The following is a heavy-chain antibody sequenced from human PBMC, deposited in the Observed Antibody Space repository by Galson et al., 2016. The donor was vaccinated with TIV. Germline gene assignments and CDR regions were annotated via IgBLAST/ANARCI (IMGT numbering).Heavy chain of an antibody. J-gene: IGHJ4*02. Sequence: SVKVSCKASGGTLNNYAINWVRQAPGQGLEWMGGVLPISATTNYAQKFQGRVSITTDESTSTVYMELLSLRAEDPAVYFCARDIPCGGSSYFFNDWGQGTLVTVSS. V-gene: IGHV1-69*05. D-gene: IGHD2-15*01. CDR2: VLPISATT. CDR1: GGTLNNYA. CDR3: ARDIPCGGSSYFFND.